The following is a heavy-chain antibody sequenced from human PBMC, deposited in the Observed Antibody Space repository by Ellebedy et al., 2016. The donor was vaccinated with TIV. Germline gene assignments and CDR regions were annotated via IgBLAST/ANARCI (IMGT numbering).Heavy chain of an antibody. Sequence: GGSLRLXXTASGFIFSSYAMSWVRQAPGKGLEWVSAISGSGGSTYYADSVKGRFTISRDNSKNTLYLQMNSLRAEDTAVYYCARAPDPPVPTTYYIDYWGQGTLVTVSS. D-gene: IGHD1-7*01. J-gene: IGHJ4*02. CDR3: ARAPDPPVPTTYYIDY. V-gene: IGHV3-23*01. CDR2: ISGSGGST. CDR1: GFIFSSYA.